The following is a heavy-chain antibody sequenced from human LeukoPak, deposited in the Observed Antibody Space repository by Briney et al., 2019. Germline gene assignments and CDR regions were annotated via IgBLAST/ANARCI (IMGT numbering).Heavy chain of an antibody. V-gene: IGHV3-43*01. CDR3: ARDSAALSFDY. D-gene: IGHD2-2*01. J-gene: IGHJ4*02. Sequence: GGSLRLSCAASGFTFDDYTMHWVRQAPGKGLEWVSLISWDGGSTYYADSVKGRFTISRDNSKNSLYLQMNSLRAEDTAVYYCARDSAALSFDYWGQGTLVTVSS. CDR1: GFTFDDYT. CDR2: ISWDGGST.